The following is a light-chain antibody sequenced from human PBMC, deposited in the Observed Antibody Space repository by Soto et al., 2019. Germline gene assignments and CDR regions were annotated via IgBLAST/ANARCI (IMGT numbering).Light chain of an antibody. V-gene: IGKV2-28*01. Sequence: EILMTQSPLTLPFTPGEPASMSCRSSQSLLYNNTFKYLDWYLQKPGQSPHLLIYLGSNRASGVPDRFSGSGSGTDFSLKISRVEAEDVGTYYCMQALQSLTFGQGTRLEI. CDR1: QSLLYNNTFKY. J-gene: IGKJ5*01. CDR3: MQALQSLT. CDR2: LGS.